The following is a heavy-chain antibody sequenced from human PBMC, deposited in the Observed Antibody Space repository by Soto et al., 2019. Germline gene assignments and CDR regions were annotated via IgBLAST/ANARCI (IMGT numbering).Heavy chain of an antibody. CDR2: IIPIFGTA. J-gene: IGHJ3*02. CDR1: GGTFSSYA. Sequence: SVKVSCKASGGTFSSYAISWVRQAPGQGLEWMGGIIPIFGTANYAQKFQGRVTITADESTSTAYMELSSLRSEDTAVYYCAREYPPPEQWPAPKAFDIWGQGTMVTVSS. V-gene: IGHV1-69*13. CDR3: AREYPPPEQWPAPKAFDI. D-gene: IGHD6-19*01.